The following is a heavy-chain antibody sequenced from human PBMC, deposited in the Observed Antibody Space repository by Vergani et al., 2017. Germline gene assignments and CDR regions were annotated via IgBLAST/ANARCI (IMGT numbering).Heavy chain of an antibody. J-gene: IGHJ4*02. CDR2: VDPEDGET. CDR3: ARGDYGILTGYRY. D-gene: IGHD3-9*01. CDR1: GYTFTDHY. Sequence: EVQLVQSRAEVKKPGATMKISCKVSGYTFTDHYMHWVKQAPGKGLEWMGLVDPEDGETIYAEKFKGRVTIAADKSTDTAHLELSSLRSEDTAIYYCARGDYGILTGYRYWGQGTLVTVSA. V-gene: IGHV1-69-2*01.